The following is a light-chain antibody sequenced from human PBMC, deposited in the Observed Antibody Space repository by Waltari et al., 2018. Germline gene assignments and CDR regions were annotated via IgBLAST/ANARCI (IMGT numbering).Light chain of an antibody. V-gene: IGLV9-49*01. J-gene: IGLJ1*01. CDR3: GADHGTGSNFVYV. CDR2: VGTGGIVG. Sequence: QPVLTQPPSASASLGASVTLTCTLSSDYSNYNVDWYQQRPGTGPRFVMRVGTGGIVGSKGDGIPERFSGLGSGLNRYLTIKNIQEEDESDYHCGADHGTGSNFVYVFGTGTKVTVL. CDR1: SDYSNYN.